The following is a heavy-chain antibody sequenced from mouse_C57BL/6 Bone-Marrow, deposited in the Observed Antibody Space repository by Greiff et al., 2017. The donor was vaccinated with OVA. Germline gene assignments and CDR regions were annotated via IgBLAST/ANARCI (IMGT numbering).Heavy chain of an antibody. CDR3: ARPLMVTTDGLGY. Sequence: DVKLVESGGGLVQPGESLKLSCESNEYEFPSHDMSWVRKTPEKRLELVAAINSDGGSTYYPDTMERRFIISRDNTKKTLYQQMSSLRSEDTALYYCARPLMVTTDGLGYWGQGTTLTVSS. CDR2: INSDGGST. D-gene: IGHD2-2*01. CDR1: EYEFPSHD. V-gene: IGHV5-2*01. J-gene: IGHJ2*01.